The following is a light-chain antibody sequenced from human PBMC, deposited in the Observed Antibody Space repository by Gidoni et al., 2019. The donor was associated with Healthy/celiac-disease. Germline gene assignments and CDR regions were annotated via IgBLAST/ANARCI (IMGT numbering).Light chain of an antibody. CDR3: QQYGSSPWT. V-gene: IGKV3-20*01. CDR2: GAS. Sequence: EIVLTQSPGTLSLSPGERATLSCRASQSVSSSYIAWYQQKPGQAPRLLIYGASSKATGIPGRCSGSGSGTDFTLTISRLEPEDFAVYYCQQYGSSPWTFGQGTKVEIK. J-gene: IGKJ1*01. CDR1: QSVSSSY.